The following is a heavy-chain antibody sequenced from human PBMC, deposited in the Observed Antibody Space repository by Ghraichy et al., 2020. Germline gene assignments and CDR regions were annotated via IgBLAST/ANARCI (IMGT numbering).Heavy chain of an antibody. CDR3: ARDRYDSSGYYPQNYYYMDV. CDR1: GGTFSSYA. J-gene: IGHJ6*03. Sequence: SVKVSCKASGGTFSSYAISWVRQAPGQGLEWMGGIIPIFGTANYAQKFQGRVTITADESTSTAYMGLSSLRSEDTAVYYCARDRYDSSGYYPQNYYYMDVWGKGTTVTVSS. CDR2: IIPIFGTA. D-gene: IGHD3-22*01. V-gene: IGHV1-69*13.